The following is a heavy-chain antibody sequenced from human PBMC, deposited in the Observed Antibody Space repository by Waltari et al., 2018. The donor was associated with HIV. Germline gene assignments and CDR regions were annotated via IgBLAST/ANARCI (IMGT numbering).Heavy chain of an antibody. CDR2: SSGSGSGT. D-gene: IGHD7-27*01. CDR1: GFMFRSYG. Sequence: EVQLLESGVGLVQPGGSLRLSCTASGFMFRSYGINWVRQAPGKWLEWVATSSGSGSGTYYADSVKGRFIVSRDNSNNMLYLQMDGLRVEDTAVYYCARDHPGDYYTYHGLDFWGQGTTVTVSS. V-gene: IGHV3-23*01. J-gene: IGHJ6*02. CDR3: ARDHPGDYYTYHGLDF.